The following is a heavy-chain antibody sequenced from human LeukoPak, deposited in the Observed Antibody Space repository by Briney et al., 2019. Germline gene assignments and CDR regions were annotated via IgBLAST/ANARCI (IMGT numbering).Heavy chain of an antibody. CDR3: ARDAIGSGRTDY. CDR1: GGSFSGYY. J-gene: IGHJ4*02. Sequence: SETLSLTCAVYGGSFSGYYWSWIRQPPGKGLEWIGEINHSGSTNYNPPLKSRVTISVDTSKNQFSLKLSSVTAADTAVYYCARDAIGSGRTDYWGQGTLVTVSS. D-gene: IGHD3-10*01. CDR2: INHSGST. V-gene: IGHV4-34*01.